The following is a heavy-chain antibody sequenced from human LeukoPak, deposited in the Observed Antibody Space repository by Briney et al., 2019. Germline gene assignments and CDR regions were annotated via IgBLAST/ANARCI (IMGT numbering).Heavy chain of an antibody. Sequence: GGSLRLSCAASGFTFSSYGMNWVRQAPGKGLEWVAFIRYDGSNKYYVDSVKGRFTISRDNSKNTLSLQMSSLRAEDTAVYFCAKDAFRGYSYGYRVSMVWFDQWGQGILVTVSS. D-gene: IGHD5-18*01. J-gene: IGHJ5*02. V-gene: IGHV3-30*02. CDR1: GFTFSSYG. CDR3: AKDAFRGYSYGYRVSMVWFDQ. CDR2: IRYDGSNK.